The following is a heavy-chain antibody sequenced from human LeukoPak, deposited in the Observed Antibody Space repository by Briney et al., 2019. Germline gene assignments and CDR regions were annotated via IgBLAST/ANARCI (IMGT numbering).Heavy chain of an antibody. Sequence: GGSLRLSCAPSGFTFDVYAMHWVRQAPGKGLEWVSGISWNSGSIGYADSVKGRFTISRDNAKNSLYLQMNSLRAEDMALYYCAKGYCSSTSCRFDYWGQGALVTVSS. J-gene: IGHJ4*02. V-gene: IGHV3-9*03. D-gene: IGHD2-2*01. CDR2: ISWNSGSI. CDR1: GFTFDVYA. CDR3: AKGYCSSTSCRFDY.